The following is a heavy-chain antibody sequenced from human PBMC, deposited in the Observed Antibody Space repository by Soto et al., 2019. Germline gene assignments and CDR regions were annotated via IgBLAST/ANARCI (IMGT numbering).Heavy chain of an antibody. J-gene: IGHJ6*02. CDR2: FYHSGNS. D-gene: IGHD5-18*01. CDR1: GGSIRSYY. Sequence: SETLSLTCSVSGGSIRSYYWSWIRQSPEKGLEWIGYFYHSGNSNYNPSLKSRVTISVDTSKNQLSLSLRSVTAADTAVYFCARISSVDPYGYVNGGLDVWGQGTTVS. CDR3: ARISSVDPYGYVNGGLDV. V-gene: IGHV4-59*01.